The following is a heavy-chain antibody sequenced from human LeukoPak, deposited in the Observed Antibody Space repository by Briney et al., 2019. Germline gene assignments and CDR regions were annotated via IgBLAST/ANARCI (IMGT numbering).Heavy chain of an antibody. CDR2: INHSGST. J-gene: IGHJ4*02. V-gene: IGHV4-34*01. Sequence: SATLSLTCAVYGGSFSGYYWSWIRQPPGKGLEWIGEINHSGSTNYNPSLKSRVTISVDTSKNQFSLKLSSVTAADTAVYYCARGRPGNYWGQGTLVTVSS. CDR3: ARGRPGNY. CDR1: GGSFSGYY. D-gene: IGHD3-10*01.